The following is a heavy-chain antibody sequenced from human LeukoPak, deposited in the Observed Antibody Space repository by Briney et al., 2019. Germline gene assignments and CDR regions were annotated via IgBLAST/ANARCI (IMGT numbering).Heavy chain of an antibody. V-gene: IGHV3-11*01. D-gene: IGHD1-1*01. CDR1: GFAFSDYH. Sequence: SGGSLRLSCAASGFAFSDYHMSWIRQAPGKGLEWVSYISTSGNTIYYADSLKGRFTISRDNAENSLYLQMNSLRAEDTAVYYCARESMTGNDFDYWGQGTLVTVSS. CDR2: ISTSGNTI. CDR3: ARESMTGNDFDY. J-gene: IGHJ4*02.